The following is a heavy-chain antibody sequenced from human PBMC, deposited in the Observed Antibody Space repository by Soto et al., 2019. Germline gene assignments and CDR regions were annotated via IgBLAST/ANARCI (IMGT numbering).Heavy chain of an antibody. D-gene: IGHD1-26*01. V-gene: IGHV4-59*08. CDR1: GASISRYY. Sequence: PSETRSPTWLVAGASISRYYWSWVRQLEGKGLEWIGYIYYRGSANYNRSLKSRVTISVDTSKNQFSLKLSSVTAADSAVYYCARRWGGGFDIWGQGTMVTVSS. CDR3: ARRWGGGFDI. CDR2: IYYRGSA. J-gene: IGHJ3*02.